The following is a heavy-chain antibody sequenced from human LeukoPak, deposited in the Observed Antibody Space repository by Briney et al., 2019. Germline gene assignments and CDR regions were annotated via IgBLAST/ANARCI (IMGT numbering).Heavy chain of an antibody. V-gene: IGHV3-30*04. CDR2: ISYDGSNK. CDR3: AKDDGFLDY. Sequence: PGGSLRLSCAASGFTFSSDAMHWVRQAPGKGLEWVAVISYDGSNKYYADSVKGRFTISRDNSKNTLYLQMNSLRAEDTAVYYCAKDDGFLDYWGQGTLVTVSS. CDR1: GFTFSSDA. D-gene: IGHD6-25*01. J-gene: IGHJ4*02.